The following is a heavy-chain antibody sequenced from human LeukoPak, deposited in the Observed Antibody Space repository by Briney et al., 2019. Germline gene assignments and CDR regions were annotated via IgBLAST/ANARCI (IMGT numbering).Heavy chain of an antibody. Sequence: PGGSLRLSCAASGFTFSSYSMNWVRQAPGKGLEWVSSISSSSSYIYYADSVKGRFTISRDNAKNTLYLQMNSLRAEDTAVYYVSRCLRYWSITSCEDYWGQGTLVTVSS. V-gene: IGHV3-21*01. CDR3: SRCLRYWSITSCEDY. J-gene: IGHJ4*02. CDR2: ISSSSSYI. D-gene: IGHD2-2*01. CDR1: GFTFSSYS.